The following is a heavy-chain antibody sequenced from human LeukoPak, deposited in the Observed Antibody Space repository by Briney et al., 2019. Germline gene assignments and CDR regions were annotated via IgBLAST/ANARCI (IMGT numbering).Heavy chain of an antibody. V-gene: IGHV4-4*07. CDR2: IYTSGST. J-gene: IGHJ5*02. CDR3: ARDRGYCSSTSCYRPFDP. Sequence: SETLSLTCTVSGGSISGYYWSWIRQPAGKGLEWIGRIYTSGSTNYNPSLKSRVTMSVDTSKNQFSLKLSSVTAADTAVYYCARDRGYCSSTSCYRPFDPWGQGTLVTVSS. D-gene: IGHD2-2*01. CDR1: GGSISGYY.